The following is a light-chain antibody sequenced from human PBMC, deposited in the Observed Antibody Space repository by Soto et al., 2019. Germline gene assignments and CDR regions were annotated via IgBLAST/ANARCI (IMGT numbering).Light chain of an antibody. CDR1: QSVSSSY. Sequence: EMVLTQSPGTLSLSPGESATHSCRASQSVSSSYLAWYQQKPGQAPRLLIYGASSRATGIPDRFSGSGSGTDFTLTISRLEPEDFAVYYCQQYGSSPWTFGQGTKVEIK. CDR3: QQYGSSPWT. V-gene: IGKV3-20*01. CDR2: GAS. J-gene: IGKJ1*01.